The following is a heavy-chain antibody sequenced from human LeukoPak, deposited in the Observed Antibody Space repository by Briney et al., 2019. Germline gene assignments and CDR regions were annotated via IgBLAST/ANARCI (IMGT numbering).Heavy chain of an antibody. V-gene: IGHV3-23*01. D-gene: IGHD2-2*01. CDR3: ARYCITTSRKGTDSYYGMDV. CDR1: GFTFNSYG. CDR2: VSASGGTT. J-gene: IGHJ6*02. Sequence: GGSLRLSCAASGFTFNSYGMSWVRQAPGKGLGWVSAVSASGGTTFYADSVKGRFTISRDNSNNALYLQMNSLRAEDTAVYFCARYCITTSRKGTDSYYGMDVWGQGTTVTVSS.